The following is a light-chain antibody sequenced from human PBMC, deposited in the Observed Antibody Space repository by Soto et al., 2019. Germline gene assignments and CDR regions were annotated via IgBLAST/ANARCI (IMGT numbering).Light chain of an antibody. Sequence: DVQMTQSPSSLSASIGDRVTISCRTSHVISTYLNWYQQKPGKAPNLLIHGASSLESGVTSRFSGSGSGTDFTLTITSLQPEDFETYYCQQSLSTQYSFGKGTEVDI. J-gene: IGKJ2*03. CDR1: HVISTY. V-gene: IGKV1-39*01. CDR2: GAS. CDR3: QQSLSTQYS.